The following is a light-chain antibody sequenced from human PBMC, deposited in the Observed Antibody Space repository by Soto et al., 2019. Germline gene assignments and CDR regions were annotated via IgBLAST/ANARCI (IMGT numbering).Light chain of an antibody. J-gene: IGLJ2*01. V-gene: IGLV2-11*01. CDR1: SSDVGAYNY. Sequence: QSALTQPRSVSGSPGQSVTISCTGTSSDVGAYNYVSWYQQHPGKVPKLLIFDVSSRHSGFPDRFSGSKSGNTASLTISGLQAEDEADYYCCSMAGSYSCVFGGGTQLTVL. CDR2: DVS. CDR3: CSMAGSYSCV.